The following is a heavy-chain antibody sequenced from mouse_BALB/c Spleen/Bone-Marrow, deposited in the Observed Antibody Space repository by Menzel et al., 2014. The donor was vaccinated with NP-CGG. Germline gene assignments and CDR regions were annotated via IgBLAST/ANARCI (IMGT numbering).Heavy chain of an antibody. D-gene: IGHD1-1*01. V-gene: IGHV5-6-5*01. CDR2: ISSGGST. Sequence: EVKLMESGGGLVKPGGSLKLSCAASGFTFSSCAMSWVRQTPEKRLEWVASISSGGSTYYPDSVKGRFTISRDNARNILYLQMSSLRSEDTAMYYCARWYYGSGFAYWGQGTLVTVSA. J-gene: IGHJ3*01. CDR3: ARWYYGSGFAY. CDR1: GFTFSSCA.